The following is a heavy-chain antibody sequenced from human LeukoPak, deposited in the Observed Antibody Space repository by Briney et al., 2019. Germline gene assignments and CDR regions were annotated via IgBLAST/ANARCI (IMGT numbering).Heavy chain of an antibody. CDR1: GFTVSSNY. V-gene: IGHV3-53*04. J-gene: IGHJ4*02. Sequence: GGSLRLSCAASGFTVSSNYMSWVRQAPGKGLEWVSVIYSGGSTYYADSVKGRFTISRHNSKNTLYLQMNSLRAEDTAVYYCASGGYYDSSGYSPPDYWGQGTLVTVSS. D-gene: IGHD3-22*01. CDR3: ASGGYYDSSGYSPPDY. CDR2: IYSGGST.